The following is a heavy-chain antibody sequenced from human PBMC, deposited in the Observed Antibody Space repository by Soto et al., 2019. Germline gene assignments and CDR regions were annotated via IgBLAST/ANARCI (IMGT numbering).Heavy chain of an antibody. Sequence: EVQLVESGGGLVQPGGSLRLSCAASGFTFSSYSMNWVRQAPGKGLEWVSYISSSSSTIYYADSVKGRFTISRDNAKNSLYLQMNSLRAEDTAVYYCARDESGGYDRNDAFYIWGQGTMVTVSS. CDR1: GFTFSSYS. J-gene: IGHJ3*02. D-gene: IGHD3-22*01. V-gene: IGHV3-48*01. CDR2: ISSSSSTI. CDR3: ARDESGGYDRNDAFYI.